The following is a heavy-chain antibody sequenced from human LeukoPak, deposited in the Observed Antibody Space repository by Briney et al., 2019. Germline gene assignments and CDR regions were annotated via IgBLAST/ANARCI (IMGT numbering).Heavy chain of an antibody. CDR2: IYPGDSDT. CDR1: GHSFNSYC. V-gene: IGHV5-51*01. D-gene: IGHD1-26*01. CDR3: ARLISGSLGEYFQY. J-gene: IGHJ1*01. Sequence: GESLKISCKGSGHSFNSYCIGWVRQMPGKGLEWMGIIYPGDSDTRYSPSFQGQVTISADKSISTTYLQWSSLKASDTAMYYCARLISGSLGEYFQYWGQGTLVTVSS.